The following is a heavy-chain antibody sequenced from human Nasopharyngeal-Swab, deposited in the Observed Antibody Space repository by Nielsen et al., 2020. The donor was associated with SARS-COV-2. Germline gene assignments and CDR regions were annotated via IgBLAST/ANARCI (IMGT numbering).Heavy chain of an antibody. Sequence: ASVKVSCKASGYTFTSYYMHWVRQAPGQGLEWMGIINPSGGSTSYAQKFQGRVTMTRDTSTSAVYMELSSLRSEDTAVYYCARESVNDAFDIWGQGTMVTVSS. CDR2: INPSGGST. J-gene: IGHJ3*02. CDR3: ARESVNDAFDI. CDR1: GYTFTSYY. V-gene: IGHV1-46*01.